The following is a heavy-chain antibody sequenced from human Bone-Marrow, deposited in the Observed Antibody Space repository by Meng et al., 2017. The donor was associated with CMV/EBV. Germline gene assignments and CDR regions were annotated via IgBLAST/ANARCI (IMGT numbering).Heavy chain of an antibody. Sequence: ASVKVSCKASGYTFTSYGISWVRQAPGQGLEWMGWISAYNGNTNYAQKLQGRVTMTTDTSTSTAYMELRSLRADDTAVYYCARALKTATYYYDSSGYYYGYWGQGTLVTVPQ. CDR3: ARALKTATYYYDSSGYYYGY. CDR2: ISAYNGNT. D-gene: IGHD3-22*01. J-gene: IGHJ4*02. CDR1: GYTFTSYG. V-gene: IGHV1-18*01.